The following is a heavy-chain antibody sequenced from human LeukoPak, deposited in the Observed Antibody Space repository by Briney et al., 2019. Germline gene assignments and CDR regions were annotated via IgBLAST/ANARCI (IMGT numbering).Heavy chain of an antibody. CDR1: GGSFSGYY. J-gene: IGHJ6*03. CDR3: ARGKTMVRGVIARPYYYYYMDV. CDR2: INHSGST. Sequence: RPSETLSLTCAVYGGSFSGYYWSWIRQPPGKGLEWIGEINHSGSTNYNPSLKSRVTISVDTSKNQFSLKLSSVTAADTAVYYCARGKTMVRGVIARPYYYYYMDVWGKGTTATVSS. V-gene: IGHV4-34*01. D-gene: IGHD3-10*01.